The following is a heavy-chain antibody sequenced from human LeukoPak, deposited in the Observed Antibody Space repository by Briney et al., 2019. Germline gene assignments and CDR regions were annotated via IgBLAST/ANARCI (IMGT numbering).Heavy chain of an antibody. CDR2: ISGSGGST. D-gene: IGHD1-26*01. CDR3: AKDRFRGSGSSYFDY. Sequence: QPGGSLRLSCAASGFTFSSYAMSWVRQAPGKGLEWVSAISGSGGSTYYADSVKGRFTISRDNSKNTLYLQMNSLRAEDTAVYYCAKDRFRGSGSSYFDYWGQGTLVTATS. V-gene: IGHV3-23*01. J-gene: IGHJ4*02. CDR1: GFTFSSYA.